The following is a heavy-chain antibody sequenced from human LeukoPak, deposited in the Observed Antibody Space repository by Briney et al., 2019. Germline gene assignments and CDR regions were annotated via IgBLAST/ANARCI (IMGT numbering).Heavy chain of an antibody. CDR1: GYSISSGTY. D-gene: IGHD3-22*01. CDR3: AREVVITTVRWFDP. Sequence: SETLSLTCTVSGYSISSGTYWDWIRQPPGKGLEWIGTIYHSGSTYYNPSLKSRVTISVDTSKNQFSLKLTSVTAADTAVYYCAREVVITTVRWFDPWGQGTLVTVSS. J-gene: IGHJ5*02. V-gene: IGHV4-38-2*02. CDR2: IYHSGST.